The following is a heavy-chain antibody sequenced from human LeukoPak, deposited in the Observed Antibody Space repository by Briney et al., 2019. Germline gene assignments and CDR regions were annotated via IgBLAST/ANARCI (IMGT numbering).Heavy chain of an antibody. CDR2: ISSSSSYI. D-gene: IGHD1-26*01. CDR1: GFIVSSNY. V-gene: IGHV3-21*01. CDR3: ARDKTEGSYTFDY. J-gene: IGHJ4*02. Sequence: GGSLRLSCAVSGFIVSSNYMSWVRQAPGKGLEWVSSISSSSSYIYYADSVKGRFTISRDSAKNSLYLQMNSLRAEDTAVYYCARDKTEGSYTFDYWGQGTLVTVSS.